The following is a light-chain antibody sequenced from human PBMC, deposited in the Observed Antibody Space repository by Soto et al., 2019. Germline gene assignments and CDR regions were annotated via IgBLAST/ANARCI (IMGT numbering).Light chain of an antibody. CDR2: GAS. Sequence: ENVLTQSPGTLSLSPGERATLSCRASQSVGKNYLAWYQQKPGQAPRLLIYGASSRATGIPDRFSGSGSGTDFTLTISRLEPEDFAVYYCQQYHGSSTFGQGTKVEIK. CDR3: QQYHGSST. V-gene: IGKV3-20*01. J-gene: IGKJ1*01. CDR1: QSVGKNY.